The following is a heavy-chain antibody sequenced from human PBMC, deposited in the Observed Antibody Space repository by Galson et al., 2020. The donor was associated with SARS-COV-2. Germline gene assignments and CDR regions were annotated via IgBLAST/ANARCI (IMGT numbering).Heavy chain of an antibody. D-gene: IGHD3-10*01. Sequence: SLKISCAASGFTFDDYAMHWVRQAPGKGLEWVSGISWNSGSIGYADSVKGRFTISRDNAKNSLYLQMNSLRAEDTALYYCAAAGGFGELFLVGYWGQGTLVTVSS. V-gene: IGHV3-9*01. J-gene: IGHJ4*02. CDR2: ISWNSGSI. CDR3: AAAGGFGELFLVGY. CDR1: GFTFDDYA.